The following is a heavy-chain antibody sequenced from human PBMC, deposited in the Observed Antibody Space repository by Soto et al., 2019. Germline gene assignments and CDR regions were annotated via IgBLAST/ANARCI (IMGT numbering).Heavy chain of an antibody. CDR1: GFSLGPYG. CDR3: ARWNGFGDS. Sequence: GGSLRLSCAVSGFSLGPYGVTWVRQTPEKGLEWVTGFSGGSGAIFYADSVRGRFTISRDSSTAYLQMNNLRPEDTAVYFRARWNGFGDSWGQGSLVTVSS. V-gene: IGHV3-23*01. J-gene: IGHJ4*02. D-gene: IGHD1-1*01. CDR2: FSGGSGAI.